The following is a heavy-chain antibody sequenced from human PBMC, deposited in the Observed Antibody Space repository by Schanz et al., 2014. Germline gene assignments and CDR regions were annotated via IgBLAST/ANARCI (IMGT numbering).Heavy chain of an antibody. CDR1: GYTFTDHY. J-gene: IGHJ4*02. V-gene: IGHV1-2*06. CDR2: INPSTGGL. Sequence: QVQLVQSGAEVKKPGASVKVSCKASGYTFTDHYMHWVREAPGQGPEWMGRINPSTGGLNYAQKSVERVTTISDTTISTADMELRRLRCDDTAGYYCAGDPYPIGAMVSRFLAYWGQGTLVTVSS. CDR3: AGDPYPIGAMVSRFLAY. D-gene: IGHD5-18*01.